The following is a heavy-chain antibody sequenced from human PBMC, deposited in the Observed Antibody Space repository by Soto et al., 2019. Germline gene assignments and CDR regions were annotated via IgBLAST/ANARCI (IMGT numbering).Heavy chain of an antibody. V-gene: IGHV4-59*08. CDR1: GGSLSSYY. CDR3: ARHGAIYSNSWYDFDY. J-gene: IGHJ4*02. D-gene: IGHD5-18*01. CDR2: MYNSGSA. Sequence: SETLSLTCTVSGGSLSSYYWSWIRQPPWKGLEWVGYMYNSGSANYNPSLKSRVTISVDMSQNQFSLKLTSVTAADTAVYYCARHGAIYSNSWYDFDYWGQGTLVT.